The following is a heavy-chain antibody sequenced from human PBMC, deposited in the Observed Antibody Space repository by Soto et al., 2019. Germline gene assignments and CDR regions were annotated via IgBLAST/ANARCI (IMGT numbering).Heavy chain of an antibody. CDR1: GFTFSSYA. Sequence: EVQLLESGGGLVQPGGSLRLSCAASGFTFSSYAMSWVRQAPGKGLEWVSAISGSGGSTYHADSVKGRFTISRDNSKTTLYLQMNSLRAEDTAVYYCAKGRYSSGWYGLGTWGQGTLVTVSS. CDR3: AKGRYSSGWYGLGT. V-gene: IGHV3-23*01. J-gene: IGHJ5*02. CDR2: ISGSGGST. D-gene: IGHD6-19*01.